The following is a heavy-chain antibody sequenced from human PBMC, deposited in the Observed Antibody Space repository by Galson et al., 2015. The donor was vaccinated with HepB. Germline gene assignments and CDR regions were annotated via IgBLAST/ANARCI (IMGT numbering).Heavy chain of an antibody. J-gene: IGHJ2*01. CDR2: LDPSNSYT. V-gene: IGHV5-10-1*01. Sequence: QSGAEVKKPGESLRISCQGSGYSFSSHWITWVRQMPGKGLEWMGRLDPSNSYTNYSPSFQGYVTISTDNSINTAYLQWRSLKASDSAMYYCARLRGGLVWSGELPHWYIDLWGRGTLVTVST. CDR1: GYSFSSHW. CDR3: ARLRGGLVWSGELPHWYIDL. D-gene: IGHD3-10*01.